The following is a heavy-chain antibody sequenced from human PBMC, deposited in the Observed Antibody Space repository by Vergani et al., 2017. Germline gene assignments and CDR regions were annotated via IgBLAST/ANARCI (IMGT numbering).Heavy chain of an antibody. J-gene: IGHJ6*03. Sequence: EVQLVESGGGLVKPGGSLRLSCVASGFTFSHYSMNWVRQAPGKGLEWVSSISGNKDDLYYADSVKGLFTISRENAKNSLYLDMSSLRAEDTALYYCSKRSGSYYYYYMDVWGKGTTVTVSS. CDR2: ISGNKDDL. CDR3: SKRSGSYYYYYMDV. CDR1: GFTFSHYS. V-gene: IGHV3-21*02. D-gene: IGHD3-3*01.